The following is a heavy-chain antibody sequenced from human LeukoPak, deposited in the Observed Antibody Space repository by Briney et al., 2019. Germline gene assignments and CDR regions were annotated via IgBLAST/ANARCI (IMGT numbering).Heavy chain of an antibody. D-gene: IGHD4-11*01. J-gene: IGHJ4*02. CDR2: IYDTGST. CDR3: ARGSRSYDNSNYLNY. Sequence: SETLSLTCSVSGGSITTYYWSWIRQPPGKGLEWIRNIYDTGSTNYNPSLRSRVSISVDTSKNQFSLKLSSVTAADTAVYYCARGSRSYDNSNYLNYWGQGSLVTVSS. V-gene: IGHV4-59*01. CDR1: GGSITTYY.